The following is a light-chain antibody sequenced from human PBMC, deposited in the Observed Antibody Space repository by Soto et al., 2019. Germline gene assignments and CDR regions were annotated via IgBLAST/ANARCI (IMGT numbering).Light chain of an antibody. V-gene: IGKV1-6*01. CDR1: QDIRNT. J-gene: IGKJ1*01. Sequence: AIQMTQSPSSLSASVGDRVAISCRASQDIRNTLAWYQQKPGEAPKLLIFAASNLQSGVPSRFSGSGSVTDFTLAITGLQPEDLATYYCLQYYNFSWTFGQGTKVEVK. CDR3: LQYYNFSWT. CDR2: AAS.